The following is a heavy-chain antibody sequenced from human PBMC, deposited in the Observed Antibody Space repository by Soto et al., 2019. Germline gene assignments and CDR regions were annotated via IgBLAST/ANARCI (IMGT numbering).Heavy chain of an antibody. CDR3: ARDGGPFRDSSGYSHWYFDL. Sequence: ASVKVSCKASGYAFTSYGITWVRQAPGQGLEWMGWISTYNGYTNYAQKLQGRVTMTTDTSTSTAYMELRSLRSDDTAVYYCARDGGPFRDSSGYSHWYFDLPGRGTLVTVSS. D-gene: IGHD3-22*01. CDR1: GYAFTSYG. CDR2: ISTYNGYT. V-gene: IGHV1-18*01. J-gene: IGHJ2*01.